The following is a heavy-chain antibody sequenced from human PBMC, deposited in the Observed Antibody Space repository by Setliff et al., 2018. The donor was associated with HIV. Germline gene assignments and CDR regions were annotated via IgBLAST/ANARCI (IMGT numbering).Heavy chain of an antibody. D-gene: IGHD3-3*01. J-gene: IGHJ4*02. CDR1: GGSISNSSHY. Sequence: SETLSLTCTVSGGSISNSSHYWDWIRQPPGKGLEWIGTINYSGNTYDNPSLKSRVTISVDTSRKQFSLKLSSVSAADTAVYYCARRWKSSQYYDFWSPRSSYFDFWGQGMLVTVSS. V-gene: IGHV4-39*01. CDR3: ARRWKSSQYYDFWSPRSSYFDF. CDR2: INYSGNT.